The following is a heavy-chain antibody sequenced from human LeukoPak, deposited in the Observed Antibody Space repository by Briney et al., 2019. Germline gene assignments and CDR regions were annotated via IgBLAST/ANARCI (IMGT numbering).Heavy chain of an antibody. J-gene: IGHJ4*02. V-gene: IGHV4-38-2*01. D-gene: IGHD2-15*01. Sequence: SETLSLTCAVSGYSISSGYHWGWIGQPPGQGREWSGSIYHSGSPYYNPSLTRRVTISVATSKTHFSLQVSSVISAAPAVYYCGRHFWDCSGGSCYFLQDYWGPGTLVTVSS. CDR3: GRHFWDCSGGSCYFLQDY. CDR2: IYHSGSP. CDR1: GYSISSGYH.